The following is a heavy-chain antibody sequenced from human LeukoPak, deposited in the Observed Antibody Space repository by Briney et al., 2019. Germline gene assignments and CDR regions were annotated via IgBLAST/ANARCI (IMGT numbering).Heavy chain of an antibody. CDR2: ISAYNVDT. CDR3: ARDSGLKDCSGVSCYRAFDI. D-gene: IGHD2-15*01. V-gene: IGHV1-18*01. CDR1: GYTFSNYG. J-gene: IGHJ3*02. Sequence: ASVKVSCKASGYTFSNYGISWVRQAPGQGLEWMGWISAYNVDTNYAQKLQGRLTTTTDTSPSTAYMELRSLRSDDTAVYFCARDSGLKDCSGVSCYRAFDIWGQGTMITVSS.